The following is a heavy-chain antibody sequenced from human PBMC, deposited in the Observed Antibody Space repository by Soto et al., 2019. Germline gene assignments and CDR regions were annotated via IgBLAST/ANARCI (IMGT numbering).Heavy chain of an antibody. CDR3: ARDWGGLGY. Sequence: GSLRLSCAASGFTFSNYWMTWVRQAPGKGLEWVANIIKDGSEKSYVHSVKGRFTISRDNAKNSLYLEMNSLRVEDTAVYYCARDWGGLGYWGQGTLVTVSS. CDR2: IIKDGSEK. D-gene: IGHD3-10*01. J-gene: IGHJ4*02. V-gene: IGHV3-7*03. CDR1: GFTFSNYW.